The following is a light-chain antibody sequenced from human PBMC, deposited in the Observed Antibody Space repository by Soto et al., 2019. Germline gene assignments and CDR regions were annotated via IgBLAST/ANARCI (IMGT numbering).Light chain of an antibody. CDR3: SSYTSRNTSV. Sequence: QSALTQPASVSGSPGQSITISCTGTSSDVGGYDFVSWYQHHPGKAPRLLISEVNKRPSRVSYRFSGSKSDNTASLTISGLQAEDDGDYYCSSYTSRNTSVFGAGTKVTVL. V-gene: IGLV2-14*01. CDR1: SSDVGGYDF. CDR2: EVN. J-gene: IGLJ1*01.